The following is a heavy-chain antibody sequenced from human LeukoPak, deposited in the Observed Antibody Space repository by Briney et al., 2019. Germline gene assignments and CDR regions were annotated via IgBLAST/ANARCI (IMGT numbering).Heavy chain of an antibody. Sequence: SETLSLTCTVSGGSISYYYWSWIRQSPGKGLEWIGYIYYSGTTNYNPSPKSRVTISVDTSKNQFSLQLRSVTAADTAVYYCAREDPQTTVPEGMDVWGQGTTVTVSS. V-gene: IGHV4-59*01. D-gene: IGHD4-17*01. CDR2: IYYSGTT. CDR3: AREDPQTTVPEGMDV. J-gene: IGHJ6*02. CDR1: GGSISYYY.